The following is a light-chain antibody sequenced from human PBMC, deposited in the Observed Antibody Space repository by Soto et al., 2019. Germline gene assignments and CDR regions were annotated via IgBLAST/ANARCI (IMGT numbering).Light chain of an antibody. J-gene: IGKJ4*01. Sequence: EIVLTQSPGTLALSPGERATLSCRASQSVSSSYLAWYQQKPGQAPRLLIYGASSRATGIPDRFSGSGSGTDFTLNISSLEPEDFAVYYCEQYGSSPQVTFGGGTKVEIK. CDR1: QSVSSSY. V-gene: IGKV3-20*01. CDR2: GAS. CDR3: EQYGSSPQVT.